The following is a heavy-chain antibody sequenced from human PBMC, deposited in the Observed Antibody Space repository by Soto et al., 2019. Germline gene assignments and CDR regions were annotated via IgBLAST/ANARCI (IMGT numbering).Heavy chain of an antibody. CDR2: MSYDGSRQ. J-gene: IGHJ4*02. V-gene: IGHV3-30*18. D-gene: IGHD6-6*01. CDR1: GSSLINYD. CDR3: AKGAWYGSSSSSDS. Sequence: QVQLVESGGGVVQPGRSLRLSCAVSGSSLINYDMHWVRQAPGKGLEWVAVMSYDGSRQFYADSVRGRFSVSRDISKSALYLQMSSLRIEDTAIYYCAKGAWYGSSSSSDSWGQGTHVTVSS.